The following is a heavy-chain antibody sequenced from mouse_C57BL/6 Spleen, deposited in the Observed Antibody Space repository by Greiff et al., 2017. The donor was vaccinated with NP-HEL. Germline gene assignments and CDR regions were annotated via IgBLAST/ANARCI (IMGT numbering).Heavy chain of an antibody. CDR2: IDPSDSYT. Sequence: VQLQQPGAELVMPGASVKLSCKASGYTFTSYWMHWVKQRPGQGLEWIGEIDPSDSYTNYNQKFKGKSTLTVDKSSSTAYMQLSSLTSEDSAVYYGAKERDGDWYFEVWGTGTTVTVSS. J-gene: IGHJ1*03. CDR1: GYTFTSYW. CDR3: AKERDGDWYFEV. V-gene: IGHV1-69*01. D-gene: IGHD3-3*01.